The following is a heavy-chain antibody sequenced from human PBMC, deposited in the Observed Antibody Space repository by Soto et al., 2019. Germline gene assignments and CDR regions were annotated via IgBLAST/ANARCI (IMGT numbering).Heavy chain of an antibody. CDR3: ARDPVDLFGYMDV. V-gene: IGHV1-69*06. Sequence: QEELVQSGAEVQKPGSSVNVSCKASGGTFASYSITWVRQVPGQRLEWMGEIIPLLRTVNYAQKFQGRLTITGDRSTSPVYMALSSLRSDDTDVYYCARDPVDLFGYMDVWGHGTTVTVS. CDR1: GGTFASYS. CDR2: IIPLLRTV. J-gene: IGHJ6*02. D-gene: IGHD6-25*01.